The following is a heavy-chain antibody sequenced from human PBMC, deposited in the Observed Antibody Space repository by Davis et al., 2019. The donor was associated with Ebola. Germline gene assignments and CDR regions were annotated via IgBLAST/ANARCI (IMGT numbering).Heavy chain of an antibody. CDR2: ISHHNGYT. Sequence: MPSETLSLTCGVSGGSFSDYFWSWIRQPPEKGLEWIGEISHHNGYTNYNPSLRSRVAISVDSSKNQFSLKISSVTAADTATYYCARTTKTNIEDSGLGYNSFDSWGQGVLVSVSS. J-gene: IGHJ5*01. CDR1: GGSFSDYF. D-gene: IGHD4-17*01. CDR3: ARTTKTNIEDSGLGYNSFDS. V-gene: IGHV4-34*01.